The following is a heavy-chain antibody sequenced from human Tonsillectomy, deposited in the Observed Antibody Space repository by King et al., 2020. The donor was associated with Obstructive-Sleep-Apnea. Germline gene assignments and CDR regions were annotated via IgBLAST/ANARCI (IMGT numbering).Heavy chain of an antibody. CDR3: ARADYYGSGSYDWYFAL. CDR1: GFTFSSYG. J-gene: IGHJ2*01. V-gene: IGHV3-33*01. Sequence: VQLVESGGGVVQPGRSLRLSCAASGFTFSSYGMHWVRQAPGKGLEWVAVIWYDGSNKYYADSVKGRFTISRDNSKNTLYLQMNSLRAEDTAVYYCARADYYGSGSYDWYFALWGRGTLVTVSS. CDR2: IWYDGSNK. D-gene: IGHD3-10*01.